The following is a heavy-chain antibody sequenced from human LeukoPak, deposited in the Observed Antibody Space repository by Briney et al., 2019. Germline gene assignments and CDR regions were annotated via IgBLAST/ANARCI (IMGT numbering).Heavy chain of an antibody. Sequence: GRSLRLSCAVSGFTFSSYGMRWVRQAPGKGLEWVAVISYDGSNKYYADSVKGRFTISRDNSKNTLYLQMNSLRAEDTAVYYCAKALWSRLSVDYWGQGTLVTVSS. CDR3: AKALWSRLSVDY. V-gene: IGHV3-30*18. J-gene: IGHJ4*02. CDR1: GFTFSSYG. CDR2: ISYDGSNK. D-gene: IGHD2-21*01.